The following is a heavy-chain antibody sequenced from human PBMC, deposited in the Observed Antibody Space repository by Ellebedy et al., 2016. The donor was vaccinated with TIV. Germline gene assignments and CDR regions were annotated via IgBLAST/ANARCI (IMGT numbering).Heavy chain of an antibody. CDR1: GFTFSSYS. CDR3: TRDGGEIDY. V-gene: IGHV3-48*02. D-gene: IGHD3-16*01. J-gene: IGHJ4*02. CDR2: ISSSSNTI. Sequence: PGGSLRLSCAASGFTFSSYSMNWVRQAPGKGLEWVSYISSSSNTIYYADSVKGRFTISRDNAKNSLYLQMSSLKDEDTDVYYCTRDGGEIDYWGQGTLVTVSS.